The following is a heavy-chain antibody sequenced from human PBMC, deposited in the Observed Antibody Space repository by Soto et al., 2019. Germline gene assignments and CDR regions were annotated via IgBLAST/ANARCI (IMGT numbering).Heavy chain of an antibody. Sequence: QVQLEQSGSEVKKSGSSVKVSCKSSGDSLSSHAITWVRQAPGDGLEWMGGIIPVFGTPSYAQRFQGRLTITADKSTNTSYMELRSLRSEDTAVYYCARGGALSTSWYWGDGLDSWGRGTQVTVSS. CDR2: IIPVFGTP. D-gene: IGHD2-2*01. CDR3: ARGGALSTSWYWGDGLDS. CDR1: GDSLSSHA. J-gene: IGHJ4*02. V-gene: IGHV1-69*06.